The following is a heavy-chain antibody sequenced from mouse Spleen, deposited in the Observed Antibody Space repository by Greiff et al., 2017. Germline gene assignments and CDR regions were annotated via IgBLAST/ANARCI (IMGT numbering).Heavy chain of an antibody. Sequence: QVQLQQPGAELVKPGASVKLSCKASGYTFTSYWMQWVKQRPGQGLEWIEEIDPSDSYTNYNQKFKGKATLTVDTSSSTAYMQLSSLTSEDSAVYYCARGNGGSSFFDYWGQGTTLTVSS. D-gene: IGHD1-1*01. J-gene: IGHJ2*01. V-gene: IGHV1-50*01. CDR3: ARGNGGSSFFDY. CDR1: GYTFTSYW. CDR2: IDPSDSYT.